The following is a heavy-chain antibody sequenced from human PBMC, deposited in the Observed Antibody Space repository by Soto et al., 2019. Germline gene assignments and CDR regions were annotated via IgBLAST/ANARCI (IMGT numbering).Heavy chain of an antibody. Sequence: QVQMVQSGAEVKKPGSSARVSCKVSGGTFSRHSISWVRQAPGQGLEWMGGIIPIFDATQYAQKFQGRLTIHADESKTKFHMAQNGLRPQDTAIYFCARDLTSVSGSWGQGTLVTVS. V-gene: IGHV1-69*01. J-gene: IGHJ4*02. CDR3: ARDLTSVSGS. CDR2: IIPIFDAT. CDR1: GGTFSRHS. D-gene: IGHD5-12*01.